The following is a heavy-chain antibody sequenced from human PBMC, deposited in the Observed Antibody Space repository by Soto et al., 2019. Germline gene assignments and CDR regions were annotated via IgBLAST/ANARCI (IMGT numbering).Heavy chain of an antibody. CDR3: ARALGIAVTGLDL. Sequence: QEQLVQSGAEVKRPGASVKVSCRASGYTFTSFNINWVRQAAGQGPEWIGWRNPANGYAAFAREFQGRVTMTRDTATDTAYMEVGGLSSGDTAIYYCARALGIAVTGLDLWGPGTLVSVSS. D-gene: IGHD6-19*01. CDR1: GYTFTSFN. J-gene: IGHJ5*02. CDR2: RNPANGYA. V-gene: IGHV1-8*01.